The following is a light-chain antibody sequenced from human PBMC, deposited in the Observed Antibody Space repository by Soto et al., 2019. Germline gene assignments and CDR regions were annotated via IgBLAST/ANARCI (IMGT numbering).Light chain of an antibody. CDR1: QTINNC. Sequence: DIQMTQSPFTLSASVGDTVPITCPASQTINNCLAWYQQKPGKAPKLLISDASSLEPGVPSRFSGSGSGTEFTLTINSLEPEDFAVYYCHQRNVWPPITFGQGTRLEIK. V-gene: IGKV1-5*01. CDR3: HQRNVWPPIT. J-gene: IGKJ5*01. CDR2: DAS.